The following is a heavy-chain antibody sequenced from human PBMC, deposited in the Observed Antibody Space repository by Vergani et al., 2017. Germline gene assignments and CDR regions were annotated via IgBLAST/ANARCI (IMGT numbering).Heavy chain of an antibody. CDR2: IYYSGST. CDR1: GGSISSGGYY. V-gene: IGHV4-31*03. D-gene: IGHD3-10*01. CDR3: ARGEDSGVLLWFGEFRY. Sequence: QVQLQESGPGLVKPSQTLSLTCTVSGGSISSGGYYWSWIRQHPGKGLEWIGYIYYSGSTYYNPSLKSRVTISVDTSKNQFSLKLSSVTAADTAVYYCARGEDSGVLLWFGEFRYWGQGTLVTVSS. J-gene: IGHJ4*02.